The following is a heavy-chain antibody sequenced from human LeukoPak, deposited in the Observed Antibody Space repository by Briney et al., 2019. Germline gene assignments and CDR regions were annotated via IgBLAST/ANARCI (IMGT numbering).Heavy chain of an antibody. Sequence: ASVKVSCKASGGTFSSYAISWVRQAPGQGLEWMGWMNPNSGNTGYAQKFQGRVTMTRNTSISTAYMELSSLRSEDTAVYYCARGGPSSYCSSTSCAPAWFDPWGQGTLVTVSS. V-gene: IGHV1-8*02. D-gene: IGHD2-2*01. CDR2: MNPNSGNT. CDR3: ARGGPSSYCSSTSCAPAWFDP. J-gene: IGHJ5*02. CDR1: GGTFSSYA.